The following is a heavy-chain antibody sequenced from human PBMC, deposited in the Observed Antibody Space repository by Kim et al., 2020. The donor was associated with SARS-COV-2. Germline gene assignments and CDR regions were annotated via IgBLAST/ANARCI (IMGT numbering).Heavy chain of an antibody. Sequence: VRGRFTISMDDSKNTAYLEMNGLKTEDTAVYYCTRIPATTLAFWDAFDIWGQGTMVTVSS. CDR3: TRIPATTLAFWDAFDI. J-gene: IGHJ3*02. V-gene: IGHV3-73*01. D-gene: IGHD3-3*02.